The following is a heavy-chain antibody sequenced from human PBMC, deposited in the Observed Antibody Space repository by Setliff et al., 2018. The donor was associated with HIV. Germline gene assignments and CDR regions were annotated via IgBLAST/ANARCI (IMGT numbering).Heavy chain of an antibody. V-gene: IGHV1-69*13. D-gene: IGHD2-21*02. J-gene: IGHJ6*02. CDR1: GYTFTSYA. CDR3: ANLRGEEAGNFYYFYFGLDV. CDR2: TIPKFGTS. Sequence: SVKVSCKASGYTFTSYAMHWVRQAPGQGLEWMAGTIPKFGTSNYAHKFQGRMTITADESTSTAYMELTGLRSEDTAVYYCANLRGEEAGNFYYFYFGLDVWGQGTTVTVSS.